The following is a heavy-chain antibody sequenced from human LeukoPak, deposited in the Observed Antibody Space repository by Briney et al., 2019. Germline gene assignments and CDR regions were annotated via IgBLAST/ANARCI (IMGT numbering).Heavy chain of an antibody. J-gene: IGHJ4*02. Sequence: PSVKVSCKASGFTFTNYYMHWVRQAPGQGLEWMGLINPSGSSTNYAQKFRGRVTMTRDTSTTTVYMELSSLRSEDTAVYYCAREESGGYFDYGGQGTLVTVSS. D-gene: IGHD2-8*02. CDR2: INPSGSST. CDR3: AREESGGYFDY. CDR1: GFTFTNYY. V-gene: IGHV1-46*01.